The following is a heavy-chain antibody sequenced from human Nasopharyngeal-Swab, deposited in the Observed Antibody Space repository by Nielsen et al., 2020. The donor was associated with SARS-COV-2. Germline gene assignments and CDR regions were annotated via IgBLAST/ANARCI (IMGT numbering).Heavy chain of an antibody. CDR3: ARGSGDIVATITYYYGMDV. Sequence: GESLKISCAASGFTFSDYYMSWIRRAPGRGLEGGSYISSSGSTRYYADSVKGRFTISRDNAKNSLYLQMNSLRAEDTALYYCARGSGDIVATITYYYGMDVWGQGTTVTVSS. CDR2: ISSSGSTR. V-gene: IGHV3-11*04. D-gene: IGHD5-12*01. CDR1: GFTFSDYY. J-gene: IGHJ6*02.